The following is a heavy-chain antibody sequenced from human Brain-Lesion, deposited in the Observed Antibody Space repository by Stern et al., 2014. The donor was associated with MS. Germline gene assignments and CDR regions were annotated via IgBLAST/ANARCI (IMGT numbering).Heavy chain of an antibody. D-gene: IGHD5-12*01. V-gene: IGHV5-51*03. J-gene: IGHJ4*02. Sequence: VQLVQSGAEVKKPGESLKISCEASGYLFDDYWIGWVRQMSGRGLELVAIIFPRDSNTRYSPSVQGQAPTPAKNSITPAFLQGSSQKAADPAMYYCARSPATPSGYDRFDYWGQGALVTVSS. CDR3: ARSPATPSGYDRFDY. CDR1: GYLFDDYW. CDR2: IFPRDSNT.